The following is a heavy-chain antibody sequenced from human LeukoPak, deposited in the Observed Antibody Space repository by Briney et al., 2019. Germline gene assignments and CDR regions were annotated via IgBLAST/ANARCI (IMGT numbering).Heavy chain of an antibody. D-gene: IGHD5-18*01. CDR2: ISGSGGST. V-gene: IGHV3-23*01. Sequence: GGSLRLSCAASGFTVSSNYMSWVRQAPGKGLEWVSAISGSGGSTYYADSVKGRFTISRDNSKNTLYLQMNSLRAEDTAVYYCAKLDTSMVTGSNWFDPWGQGTLVTVSS. CDR3: AKLDTSMVTGSNWFDP. J-gene: IGHJ5*02. CDR1: GFTVSSNY.